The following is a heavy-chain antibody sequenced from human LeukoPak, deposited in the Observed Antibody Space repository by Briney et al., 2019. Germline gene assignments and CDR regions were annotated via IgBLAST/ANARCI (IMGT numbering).Heavy chain of an antibody. D-gene: IGHD6-13*01. J-gene: IGHJ4*02. V-gene: IGHV3-48*04. CDR3: AASSSWFRFDY. Sequence: GGSLRLSCAASGFTFSSYSMNWVRQAPGKGLEWVSYISSSGNTIYYADSVKGRFTISRDNAKNSLYLQMNSLRAEDTAVYYCAASSSWFRFDYWGQGTLVTVSS. CDR1: GFTFSSYS. CDR2: ISSSGNTI.